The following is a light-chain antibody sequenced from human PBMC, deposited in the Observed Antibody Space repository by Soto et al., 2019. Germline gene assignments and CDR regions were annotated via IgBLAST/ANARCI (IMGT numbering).Light chain of an antibody. J-gene: IGKJ5*01. CDR3: QQYGSSPIT. V-gene: IGKV3-20*01. CDR1: QSVSSSQ. CDR2: GAS. Sequence: EIVLTPSPVPLSLSPGERSTLSCRGSQSVSSSQLACYQQRPGQAPRLLMYGASSRATGIPDRLSGSGSGTDFTLTISRLEPEDFAVYYCQQYGSSPITFGQGTRLEIK.